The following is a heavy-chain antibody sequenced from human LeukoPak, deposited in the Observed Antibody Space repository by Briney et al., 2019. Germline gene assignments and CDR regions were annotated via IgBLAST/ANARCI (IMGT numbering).Heavy chain of an antibody. Sequence: SETLSLTCTVSGYSISSGYYWGWIRQPPGKGLEWIGNIYHSGSTNYNPSLKSRVTISVDTSKNQFSLKLSSVTAADTAVYYCANHGMGQQLDLFDYWGQGTLVTVSS. CDR1: GYSISSGYY. V-gene: IGHV4-38-2*02. CDR2: IYHSGST. D-gene: IGHD6-13*01. CDR3: ANHGMGQQLDLFDY. J-gene: IGHJ4*02.